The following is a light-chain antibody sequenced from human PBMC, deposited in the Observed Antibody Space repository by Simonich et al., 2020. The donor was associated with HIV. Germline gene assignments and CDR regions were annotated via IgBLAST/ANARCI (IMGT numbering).Light chain of an antibody. CDR2: AAS. J-gene: IGKJ2*01. Sequence: DIQMTQSPSSLSASVGDRVTITCRTSQSISSYLNWYQHKPGKAPKLLIYAASSLQSGVPSRFSGSGSWTDCTLTISSLQPEDFATYYCQQSFSTPYTFGQGTKLEIK. V-gene: IGKV1-39*01. CDR1: QSISSY. CDR3: QQSFSTPYT.